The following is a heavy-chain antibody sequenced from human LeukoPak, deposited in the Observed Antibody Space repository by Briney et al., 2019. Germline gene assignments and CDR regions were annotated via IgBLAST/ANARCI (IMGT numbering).Heavy chain of an antibody. CDR3: AKHNGPVIARGPFDY. CDR1: GFTFSNYN. Sequence: GGSLRLSCAASGFTFSNYNMNWVRQAPGKGLEWVAALGTGGATTYYPDSVKGRFTISRDKSKTTLYLQMTSLRAEDTAVYYCAKHNGPVIARGPFDYWGQGTLVTVSS. J-gene: IGHJ4*02. CDR2: LGTGGATT. D-gene: IGHD2/OR15-2a*01. V-gene: IGHV3-23*01.